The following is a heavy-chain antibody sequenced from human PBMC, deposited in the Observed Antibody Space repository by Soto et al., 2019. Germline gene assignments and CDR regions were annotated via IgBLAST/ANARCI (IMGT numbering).Heavy chain of an antibody. Sequence: QVPLQESGPRLVRPSGTLSLTCTVSSGSISTANWWSWVRQPPGGGLEWIGEIYHSGGTNYNLSLKSRVTLSVDKSKNQFSLRLSSVTAADTAMYYCARRGGGVVLTATTPFDYWGQGTLVTVSS. CDR1: SGSISTANW. V-gene: IGHV4-4*02. CDR3: ARRGGGVVLTATTPFDY. J-gene: IGHJ4*02. D-gene: IGHD2-21*02. CDR2: IYHSGGT.